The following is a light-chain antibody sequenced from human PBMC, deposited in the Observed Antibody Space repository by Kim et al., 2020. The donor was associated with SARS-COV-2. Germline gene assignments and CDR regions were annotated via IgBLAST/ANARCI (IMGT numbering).Light chain of an antibody. CDR3: QAWDSSTTWV. CDR2: QDS. V-gene: IGLV3-1*01. Sequence: VSPGQTASITCSGDKLGDKYACWYQQKPGRSPVLVIYQDSKRPSGIPERFSGSNSGNTATLTIGGTQAMDEADYYCQAWDSSTTWVFGGGTQLTVL. J-gene: IGLJ3*02. CDR1: KLGDKY.